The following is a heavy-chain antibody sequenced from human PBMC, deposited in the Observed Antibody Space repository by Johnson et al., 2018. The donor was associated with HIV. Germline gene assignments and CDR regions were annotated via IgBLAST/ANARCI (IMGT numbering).Heavy chain of an antibody. D-gene: IGHD2-15*01. V-gene: IGHV3-30*03. J-gene: IGHJ3*02. CDR3: ARGVERCCGDGSSDSYSNDFDI. CDR2: ISYDGSNK. Sequence: VQLVESGGGVVQPGRSLRLSCAASGFTFSSYGMHWVRQAPGKGLEWVAVISYDGSNKYYADSVKGRFTISRDNSKNTLYLQMGSLRAEDMAVYYCARGVERCCGDGSSDSYSNDFDIWGQGTMVTVSS. CDR1: GFTFSSYG.